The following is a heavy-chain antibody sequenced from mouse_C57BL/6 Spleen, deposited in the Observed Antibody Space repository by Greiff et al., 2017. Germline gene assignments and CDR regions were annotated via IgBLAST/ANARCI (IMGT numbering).Heavy chain of an antibody. Sequence: DVHLVESGGGLVKPGGSLKLSCAASGFTFSSYAMSWVRQTPEKRLEWVATISDGGSYTYYPDNVKGRFTISRDNAKNNLYLQMSHLKSEDTAMYYCARDPVTTVAGAAYWGQGTLVTVSA. J-gene: IGHJ3*01. CDR2: ISDGGSYT. CDR3: ARDPVTTVAGAAY. CDR1: GFTFSSYA. V-gene: IGHV5-4*01. D-gene: IGHD1-1*01.